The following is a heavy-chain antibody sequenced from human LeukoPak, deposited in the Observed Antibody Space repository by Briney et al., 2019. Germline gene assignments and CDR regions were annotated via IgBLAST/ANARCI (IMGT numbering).Heavy chain of an antibody. CDR2: TYYRSKWYT. CDR1: GDSVSTNSAA. D-gene: IGHD2-2*01. V-gene: IGHV6-1*01. CDR3: ARGPRYCSGTSCQSYFDY. J-gene: IGHJ4*02. Sequence: SQTLSLTCAISGDSVSTNSAAWAWIRQSPSRGLGWLGRTYYRSKWYTDYAFSVKSRITINPDTSKNQFSLQLNSVTPEDTAVYYCARGPRYCSGTSCQSYFDYWGQGTLVTVSS.